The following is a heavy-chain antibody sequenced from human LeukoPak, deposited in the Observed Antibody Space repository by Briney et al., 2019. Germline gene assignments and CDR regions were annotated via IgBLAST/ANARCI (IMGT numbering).Heavy chain of an antibody. V-gene: IGHV4-59*12. CDR3: ARGGVPAARMGYSGYDSPPELDY. CDR2: IYYSGST. J-gene: IGHJ4*02. Sequence: SETLSLTCTVSGGSISSYYWSWIRQPPGKGLEWIGYIYYSGSTNYNPSLKSRVTISVDTSKNQFSLKLSSVTAADTAVYYCARGGVPAARMGYSGYDSPPELDYWGQGTLVTVSS. CDR1: GGSISSYY. D-gene: IGHD5-12*01.